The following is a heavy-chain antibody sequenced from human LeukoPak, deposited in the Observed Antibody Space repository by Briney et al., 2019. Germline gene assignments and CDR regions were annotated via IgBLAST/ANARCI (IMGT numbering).Heavy chain of an antibody. CDR3: ATGYCSGTSCPNWFDP. CDR2: ISGSGGST. V-gene: IGHV3-23*01. Sequence: GGSLRLSCAASGFTFSSYAMSWVRQAPGKGLEWVSAISGSGGSTYYADSVKGRFTISRDNSKNTLYLQMNSLRAEDTAVYYCATGYCSGTSCPNWFDPWGQGTLVTVSS. CDR1: GFTFSSYA. J-gene: IGHJ5*02. D-gene: IGHD2-2*01.